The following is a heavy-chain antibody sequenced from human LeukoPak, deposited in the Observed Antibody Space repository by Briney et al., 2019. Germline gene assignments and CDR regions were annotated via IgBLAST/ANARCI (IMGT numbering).Heavy chain of an antibody. CDR1: GFTFDGYT. CDR3: GKDMGDIAVVIAALDS. D-gene: IGHD2-15*01. V-gene: IGHV3-43*02. Sequence: GGSLRLSCAASGFTFDGYTMHWVRQAPGKGLEWVSLISGDGTNTYYADSVKGRFTISRDNSKNSLFLQMISLRIEDTALYYCGKDMGDIAVVIAALDSWGQGTLVTVSS. CDR2: ISGDGTNT. J-gene: IGHJ4*02.